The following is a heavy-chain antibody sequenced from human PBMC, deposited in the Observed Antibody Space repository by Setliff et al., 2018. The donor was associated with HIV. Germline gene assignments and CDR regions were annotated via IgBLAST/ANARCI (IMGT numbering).Heavy chain of an antibody. J-gene: IGHJ4*02. CDR1: GFSFRNYN. CDR2: LSSDGRYI. CDR3: ARDRASSAYYSHFDY. Sequence: GGSLRLSCAASGFSFRNYNMNWVRQAPGKGLEWVSSLSSDGRYIYYADSVRGRFTISRDDAKNSLYLQMYSLRAEDTAIYYCARDRASSAYYSHFDYWGQGSLVTVSS. D-gene: IGHD3-22*01. V-gene: IGHV3-21*01.